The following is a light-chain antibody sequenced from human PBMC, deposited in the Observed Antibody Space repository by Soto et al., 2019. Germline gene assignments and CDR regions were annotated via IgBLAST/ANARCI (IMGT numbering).Light chain of an antibody. V-gene: IGLV1-40*01. CDR2: ANN. J-gene: IGLJ2*01. CDR3: QSYDSSLSGSVV. Sequence: QSVLTQPPSVSGAPGQRVTISCTGSSSNIGAPYDVHWYQQLPGTAPKLLLFANNKRPSGVPDRFSGSKSGTSASLAITGLQTEDEADYYCQSYDSSLSGSVVFGGGTKLTVL. CDR1: SSNIGAPYD.